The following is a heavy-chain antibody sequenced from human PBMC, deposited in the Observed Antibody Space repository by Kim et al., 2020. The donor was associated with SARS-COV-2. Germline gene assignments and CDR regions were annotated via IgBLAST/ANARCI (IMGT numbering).Heavy chain of an antibody. V-gene: IGHV3-53*04. Sequence: GGSLRLSCAASGFTVSSNYMSWVRQAPGKGLEWVAVIYSGGSTYYADSVKGRFTISRHNSKNTLYLQMNSLRAEDTAVYYCARANGSGKSVGADGVEVWGEGTTGAVSS. D-gene: IGHD3-10*01. CDR3: ARANGSGKSVGADGVEV. CDR1: GFTVSSNY. J-gene: IGHJ6*04. CDR2: IYSGGST.